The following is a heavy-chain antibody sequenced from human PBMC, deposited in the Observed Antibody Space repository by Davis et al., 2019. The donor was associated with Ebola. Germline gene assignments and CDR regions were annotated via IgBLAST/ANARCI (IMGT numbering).Heavy chain of an antibody. J-gene: IGHJ5*02. Sequence: SETLSLTCAVYGGSFSGYYWGWIRQPPGKGLEWIGSIYYSGSTYYNPSLKSRVTISVDTSKNQFSLKLSSVTAADTAVYYCARHSLPGSIVVVVAYNWFDPWGQGTLVTVSS. D-gene: IGHD2-15*01. V-gene: IGHV4-39*01. CDR1: GGSFSGYY. CDR2: IYYSGST. CDR3: ARHSLPGSIVVVVAYNWFDP.